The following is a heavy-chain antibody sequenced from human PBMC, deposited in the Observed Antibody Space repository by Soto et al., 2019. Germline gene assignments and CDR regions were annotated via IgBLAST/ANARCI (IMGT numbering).Heavy chain of an antibody. J-gene: IGHJ4*02. CDR1: GFTFSSYD. CDR2: IGTAGDT. V-gene: IGHV3-13*04. Sequence: PGGSLRLSCSASGFTFSSYDMHWVRQGPGKGLEWVSAIGTAGDTNYAGSVKGRFTISRENAKSSLYLQMNSLRAGDTAIYFCARAIGPTLFDYWGQGTLVTVSS. CDR3: ARAIGPTLFDY. D-gene: IGHD3-22*01.